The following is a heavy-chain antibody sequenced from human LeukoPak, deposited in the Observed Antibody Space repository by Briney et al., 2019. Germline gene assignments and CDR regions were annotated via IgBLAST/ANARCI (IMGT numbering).Heavy chain of an antibody. V-gene: IGHV4-39*01. CDR1: GGSIDSSGSY. CDR3: ARLFSRGWPYYYGLGA. J-gene: IGHJ6*02. Sequence: SETLSFTCTVSGGSIDSSGSYWGWIRQPPGKGLEWIGCVYYGGDAYYNPSLKSRVTISAGLSKNQFSLSLISVTAADTALYYCARLFSRGWPYYYGLGAWGQGTTVTVSS. CDR2: VYYGGDA. D-gene: IGHD6-19*01.